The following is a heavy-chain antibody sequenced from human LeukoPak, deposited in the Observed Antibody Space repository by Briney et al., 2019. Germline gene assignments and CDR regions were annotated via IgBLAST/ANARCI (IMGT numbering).Heavy chain of an antibody. CDR3: ARCGSYYDILTGYYRRLDYYYGMDV. D-gene: IGHD3-9*01. CDR1: GYTFTSYG. V-gene: IGHV1-18*01. J-gene: IGHJ6*02. Sequence: ASVKVSCKASGYTFTSYGISWVRQAPGQGLEWMGWISAYNGNTNYAQKFQGRVTMTRDTSTSTVYMELSSLRSEDTAVYYCARCGSYYDILTGYYRRLDYYYGMDVWGQGTTVTVSS. CDR2: ISAYNGNT.